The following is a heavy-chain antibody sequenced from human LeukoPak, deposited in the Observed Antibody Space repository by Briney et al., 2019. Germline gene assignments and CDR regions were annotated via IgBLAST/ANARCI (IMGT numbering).Heavy chain of an antibody. V-gene: IGHV3-23*01. D-gene: IGHD3-16*02. CDR3: AASYDYVWGSYRYPDEGFDY. J-gene: IGHJ4*02. CDR2: ISGSGGST. Sequence: GGSLRLSCAASGFTFSSYAMSWVRQAPGKGLEWVSAISGSGGSTYYADSVKGRFTISRDNSKNTLYLQMNSLRAEDTAVYYCAASYDYVWGSYRYPDEGFDYWGQGTLVTVSS. CDR1: GFTFSSYA.